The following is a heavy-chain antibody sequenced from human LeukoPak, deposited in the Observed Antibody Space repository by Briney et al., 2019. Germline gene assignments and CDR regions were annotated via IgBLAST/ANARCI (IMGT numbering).Heavy chain of an antibody. Sequence: PGGSLRLSCAASGFTFSDYYMSWIRQAPGKGLEWVSYISSSGSTIYYADSVKGRFTISRDNAKNSLYLQMNSLRAEDTAVYYCARACEYSSSCNRDDWGQGTLVTVSS. D-gene: IGHD6-6*01. CDR1: GFTFSDYY. V-gene: IGHV3-11*04. CDR2: ISSSGSTI. J-gene: IGHJ4*02. CDR3: ARACEYSSSCNRDD.